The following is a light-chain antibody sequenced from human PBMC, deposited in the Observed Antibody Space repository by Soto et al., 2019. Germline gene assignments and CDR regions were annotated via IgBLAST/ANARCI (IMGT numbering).Light chain of an antibody. CDR3: QHYGSSPYT. J-gene: IGKJ2*01. V-gene: IGKV3-20*01. Sequence: EVVLTHGPGTLSLSPGERVTRSCRASQSVSSSYLAWYQQTLGQAPRLLIYGTSSRVAGIPDTFSGSGSGTDFTLPISRLEPEDFAGYYVQHYGSSPYTCGQGTKLEIK. CDR1: QSVSSSY. CDR2: GTS.